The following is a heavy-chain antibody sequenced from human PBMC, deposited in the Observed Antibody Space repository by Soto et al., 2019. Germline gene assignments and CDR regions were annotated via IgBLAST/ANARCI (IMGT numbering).Heavy chain of an antibody. D-gene: IGHD5-12*01. CDR2: IYFDGGNK. J-gene: IGHJ4*02. CDR3: VREMARIHPTFDH. V-gene: IGHV3-33*01. CDR1: GFSFSNSN. Sequence: GGSLRLSCAASGFSFSNSNMHWVRQAPGRGLDWVAGIYFDGGNKYYAESVKGRFTISRDNSKNTLYLQMNSLRAEDTAVYYCVREMARIHPTFDHWGQGALVTVSS.